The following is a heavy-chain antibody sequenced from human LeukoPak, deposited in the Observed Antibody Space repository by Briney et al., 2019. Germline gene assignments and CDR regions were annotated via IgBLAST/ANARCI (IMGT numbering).Heavy chain of an antibody. CDR1: GGSFSGYY. Sequence: PSETLSLTCAVYGGSFSGYYWSWIRQPPGKGLEWIGEINHSGSTNYNPSLKSRVTISVDTSKNQFSLKLSSVTAADTAVYYCARHLRPLWFGESPYFDYWGQGTLVTVSS. J-gene: IGHJ4*02. V-gene: IGHV4-34*01. CDR3: ARHLRPLWFGESPYFDY. D-gene: IGHD3-10*01. CDR2: INHSGST.